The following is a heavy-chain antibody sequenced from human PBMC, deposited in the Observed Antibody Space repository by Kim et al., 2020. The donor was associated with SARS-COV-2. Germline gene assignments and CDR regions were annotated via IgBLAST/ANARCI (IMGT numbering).Heavy chain of an antibody. D-gene: IGHD1-1*01. CDR2: INHSGST. V-gene: IGHV4-34*01. Sequence: SETLSLTCAVYGGSFSGYYWSWIRQPPGKGLEWIGEINHSGSTNYNPSLKSRVTISVDTSKNQFSLKLSSVTAADTAVYYCARYVRAHNQNWFDPWGQGTLVTVSS. CDR1: GGSFSGYY. CDR3: ARYVRAHNQNWFDP. J-gene: IGHJ5*02.